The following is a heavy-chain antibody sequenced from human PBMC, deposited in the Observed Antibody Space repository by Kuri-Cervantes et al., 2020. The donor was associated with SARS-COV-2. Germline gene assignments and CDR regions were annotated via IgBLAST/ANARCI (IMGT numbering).Heavy chain of an antibody. Sequence: GESLKISCKASGYTFTSYDINWVRQATGQGLEWMGLITPNGDLTLYAQNFQGRFTVTRDTSTRTVFMELSRLRSDDTAVYYCARGSWYWYFDLWGRGTLVTVSS. J-gene: IGHJ2*01. D-gene: IGHD6-13*01. CDR1: GYTFTSYD. V-gene: IGHV1-46*01. CDR2: ITPNGDLT. CDR3: ARGSWYWYFDL.